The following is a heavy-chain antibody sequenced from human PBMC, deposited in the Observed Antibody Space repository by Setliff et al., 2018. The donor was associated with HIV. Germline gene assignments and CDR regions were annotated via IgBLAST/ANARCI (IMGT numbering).Heavy chain of an antibody. CDR3: ASGKGVRGVIIRGGLDV. J-gene: IGHJ6*04. V-gene: IGHV1-69*05. CDR1: GGTLSSYA. D-gene: IGHD3-10*01. CDR2: IIPIFGAA. Sequence: ASVKVSCKASGGTLSSYAISWVRQAPGQGLEWMGGIIPIFGAANYAQKFQGRVTITTDTSISTAYMELSSLTSEDTAVYYCASGKGVRGVIIRGGLDVWGKGTTVTVSS.